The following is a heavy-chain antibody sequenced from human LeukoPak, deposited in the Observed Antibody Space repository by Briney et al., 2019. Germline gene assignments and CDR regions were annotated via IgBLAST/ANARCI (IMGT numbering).Heavy chain of an antibody. V-gene: IGHV3-7*03. CDR3: ARPCGGDCHDAFDI. CDR2: IKQDGSEK. J-gene: IGHJ3*02. Sequence: GGSLRLSCAASGFTFSSYWMSWVRQAPGKGLEWVANIKQDGSEKYYVDSVKGRFTISRDNAKNSLYLQMNSLRAEDTAVYYCARPCGGDCHDAFDIWGQGTMVTVSS. CDR1: GFTFSSYW. D-gene: IGHD2-21*02.